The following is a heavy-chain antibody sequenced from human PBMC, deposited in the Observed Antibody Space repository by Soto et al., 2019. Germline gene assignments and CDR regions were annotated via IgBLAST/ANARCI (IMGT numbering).Heavy chain of an antibody. V-gene: IGHV3-21*01. Sequence: GGSLRLSCAASGFTSSSYSMNWVRQAPGKGLEWVSSISSSSSYIYYADSVKGRFTISRDNAKNSLYLQMNSLRAEDTAVYYCAREGLRTVVTPYYYYYGMDVWGQGTTVTVSS. D-gene: IGHD2-21*02. CDR3: AREGLRTVVTPYYYYYGMDV. J-gene: IGHJ6*02. CDR2: ISSSSSYI. CDR1: GFTSSSYS.